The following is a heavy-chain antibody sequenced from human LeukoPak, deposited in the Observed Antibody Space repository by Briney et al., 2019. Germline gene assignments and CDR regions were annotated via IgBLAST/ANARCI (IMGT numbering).Heavy chain of an antibody. J-gene: IGHJ5*02. V-gene: IGHV4-34*01. CDR3: ARGPRHVLRYFDWFHNWFDP. CDR1: GGSFSGYY. Sequence: SETLSLTCAVYGGSFSGYYWSWIRQPPGKGLEWIGEINHSGSTNYNPSLKSRVTISVGTSKNQFSLKLSSVTAADTAVYYCARGPRHVLRYFDWFHNWFDPWGQGTLVTVSS. CDR2: INHSGST. D-gene: IGHD3-9*01.